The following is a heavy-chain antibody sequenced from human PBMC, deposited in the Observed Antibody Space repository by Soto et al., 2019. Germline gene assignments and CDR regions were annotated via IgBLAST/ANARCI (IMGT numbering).Heavy chain of an antibody. D-gene: IGHD4-17*01. Sequence: GGSLRLSCAASGFTFSSYAMHWVRQAPGKGLEWVAVISYDGSNKYYADSVKGRFTISRDNSKNTLYLQMNSLRAEDTAVYYCARDQSSPFDYGDYFTGDYWGQGTLVTVSS. CDR1: GFTFSSYA. V-gene: IGHV3-30-3*01. CDR3: ARDQSSPFDYGDYFTGDY. CDR2: ISYDGSNK. J-gene: IGHJ4*02.